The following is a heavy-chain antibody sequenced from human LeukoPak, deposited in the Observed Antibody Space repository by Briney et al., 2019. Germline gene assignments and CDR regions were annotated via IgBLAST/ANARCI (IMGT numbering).Heavy chain of an antibody. CDR1: GFTFSSYA. CDR3: AKQAGTTSYYYYYMDV. V-gene: IGHV3-23*01. Sequence: GGSLRLSCAASGFTFSSYAMSWVRQAPGKGLEWVSDISGSGGSTYYADSVKGRFTISRDNSKNTLYLQMNSLRTEDTAVYYCAKQAGTTSYYYYYMDVWGKGTRVAVSS. D-gene: IGHD6-19*01. CDR2: ISGSGGST. J-gene: IGHJ6*03.